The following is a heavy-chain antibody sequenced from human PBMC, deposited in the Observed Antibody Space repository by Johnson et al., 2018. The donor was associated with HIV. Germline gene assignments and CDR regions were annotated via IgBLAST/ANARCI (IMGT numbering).Heavy chain of an antibody. D-gene: IGHD3-10*01. CDR3: ARAPEVRGIDAFDI. CDR1: GFTLSDYW. CDR2: VNSDGYST. V-gene: IGHV3-74*01. J-gene: IGHJ3*02. Sequence: MLLVESGGGLVQPGGSLRLSCAAYGFTLSDYWMHWVRQGTGKGLAWVARVNSDGYSTSYAGSVKGRFTISRDNAKNSLSLQMNILTAEDTAVYYCARAPEVRGIDAFDIWGQGTMVTVSS.